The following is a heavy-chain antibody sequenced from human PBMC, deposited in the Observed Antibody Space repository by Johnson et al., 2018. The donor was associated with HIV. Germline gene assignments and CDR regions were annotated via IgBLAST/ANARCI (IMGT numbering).Heavy chain of an antibody. CDR2: IRYDGSNK. V-gene: IGHV3-30*02. J-gene: IGHJ3*02. Sequence: QVQLVESGGGVVQPGGSLRLSCAASGFTFSTYGMHWVRQAPGKGLEWVTFIRYDGSNKYYADSVKGRFTISRDNSKNTLSLQMNSLRAEDTAVYYCAKDWGGYGQHFLDIWGQGTMVTVS. CDR3: AKDWGGYGQHFLDI. CDR1: GFTFSTYG. D-gene: IGHD3-16*01.